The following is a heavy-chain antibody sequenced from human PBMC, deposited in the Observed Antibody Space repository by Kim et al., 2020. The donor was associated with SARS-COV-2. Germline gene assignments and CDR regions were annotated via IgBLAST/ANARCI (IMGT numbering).Heavy chain of an antibody. CDR3: ARAVTYYDFWSGYYYDY. V-gene: IGHV1-24*01. J-gene: IGHJ4*02. D-gene: IGHD3-3*01. Sequence: ASVKVSCKVSGYTLTELSMHWVRQAPGKGLEWMGGFDPEDGETIYAQKFQGRVTMTEDTSTDTAYMELSSLRSEDTAVYYCARAVTYYDFWSGYYYDYWGQGTLVTVSS. CDR1: GYTLTELS. CDR2: FDPEDGET.